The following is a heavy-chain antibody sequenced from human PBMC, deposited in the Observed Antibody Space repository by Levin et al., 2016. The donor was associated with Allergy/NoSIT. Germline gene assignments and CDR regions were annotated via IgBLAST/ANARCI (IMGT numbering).Heavy chain of an antibody. CDR2: ISYDGSTI. D-gene: IGHD4-11*01. J-gene: IGHJ6*03. Sequence: WIRQPPGKGLEWVAVISYDGSTIYYADSVKGRFTISRDNAKNSLYLQMNSLRDEDTAVYYCARDAGTVTTRSLGYYYYYMDVWGKGTTVTVSS. CDR3: ARDAGTVTTRSLGYYYYYMDV. V-gene: IGHV3-30*04.